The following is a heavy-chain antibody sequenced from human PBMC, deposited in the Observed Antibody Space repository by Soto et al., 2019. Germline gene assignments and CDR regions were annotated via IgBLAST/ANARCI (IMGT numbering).Heavy chain of an antibody. V-gene: IGHV1-3*01. D-gene: IGHD2-21*02. Sequence: GASVKVSRQASGYTFPSYSLPWVRHAPRQRLEWMGWINAGNGNTKYSQKFQGRVTITRDTSASTAYMELSSLRSEDTAVYYCARDMVVVTAILPPYYYYGMDVWGQGTTVTVSS. CDR3: ARDMVVVTAILPPYYYYGMDV. CDR1: GYTFPSYS. CDR2: INAGNGNT. J-gene: IGHJ6*02.